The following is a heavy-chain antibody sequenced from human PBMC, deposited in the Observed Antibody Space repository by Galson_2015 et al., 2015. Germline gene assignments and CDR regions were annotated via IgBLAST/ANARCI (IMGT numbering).Heavy chain of an antibody. CDR1: GFTFSSYA. Sequence: SLRLSCAASGFTFSSYAMHWVRQAPGKGLEWVAVISYDGSNKYYADSVKGRFTISRDNSKNTLYEQMNSLRAEDTAVYYCARGRGWETLRKSPFDYWGQGTLVTVSS. D-gene: IGHD1-26*01. J-gene: IGHJ4*02. CDR3: ARGRGWETLRKSPFDY. CDR2: ISYDGSNK. V-gene: IGHV3-30-3*01.